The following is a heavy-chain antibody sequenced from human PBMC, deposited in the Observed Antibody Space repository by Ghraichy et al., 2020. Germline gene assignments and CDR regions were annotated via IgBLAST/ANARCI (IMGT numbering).Heavy chain of an antibody. CDR2: INNSETS. V-gene: IGHV4-34*01. J-gene: IGHJ3*01. D-gene: IGHD7-27*01. Sequence: SETLSLTFAVYGGSFNGFYWTWIRQPPGKGLEWIGEINNSETSDYNPSLRGRVTMSVDTSKNQFSLKLQSVTAADTAVYYCARHSTGDFALDVWGPGTMVSVSS. CDR1: GGSFNGFY. CDR3: ARHSTGDFALDV.